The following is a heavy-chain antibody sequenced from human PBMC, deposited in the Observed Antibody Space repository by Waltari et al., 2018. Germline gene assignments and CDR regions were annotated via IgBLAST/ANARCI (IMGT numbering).Heavy chain of an antibody. Sequence: QLQLQESGPGLVKPSETLSLTCTVSGGSISSNSYYWGWIRQPPGKGLEWIGSLFYSGSTYYNPSLKSRVTISVDTSKKQFSLKLSSVSAADTAVYYCERERVGSSDYWGQGTLVTVSS. CDR1: GGSISSNSYY. CDR3: ERERVGSSDY. V-gene: IGHV4-39*07. D-gene: IGHD1-26*01. CDR2: LFYSGST. J-gene: IGHJ4*02.